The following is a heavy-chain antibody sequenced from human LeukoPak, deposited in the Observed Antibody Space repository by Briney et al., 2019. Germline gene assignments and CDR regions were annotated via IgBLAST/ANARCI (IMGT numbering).Heavy chain of an antibody. CDR2: IIPIFGTA. J-gene: IGHJ5*02. CDR3: ARDLKDCSGGSCYYNWFDP. CDR1: GGTFSSYA. V-gene: IGHV1-69*13. D-gene: IGHD2-15*01. Sequence: EASVTVSCTASGGTFSSYAISWVRQAPGQGLEWMGGIIPIFGTANYAQKFQGRVTITADESTSTAYMELSSLRSEDTAVYYCARDLKDCSGGSCYYNWFDPWGQGTLVTVSS.